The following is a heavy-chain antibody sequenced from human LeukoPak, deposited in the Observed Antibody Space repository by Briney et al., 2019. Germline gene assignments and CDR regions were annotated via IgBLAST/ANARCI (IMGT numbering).Heavy chain of an antibody. CDR3: AREIPVAGKTSWFDP. J-gene: IGHJ5*02. CDR2: INQDGSEK. CDR1: GFTLGVYW. V-gene: IGHV3-7*04. D-gene: IGHD6-19*01. Sequence: GRSLRLSCVASGFTLGVYWMTWVRQGPGKGLECVANINQDGSEKNYVDSVKGRFSVSRDNAKNTLYLYINSLRAEDTAIYYCAREIPVAGKTSWFDPWGQGTLVTVSS.